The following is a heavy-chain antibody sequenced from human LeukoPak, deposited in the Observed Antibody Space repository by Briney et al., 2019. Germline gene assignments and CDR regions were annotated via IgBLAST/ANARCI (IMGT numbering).Heavy chain of an antibody. D-gene: IGHD1-26*01. Sequence: GGSLRLSCAASGFTFSDYYMSWIRQAPGKGLEWVSYISSSGSTIYYADSVKGRFTISRDNAKNSLYLQMNSLRAEDTAVYYCAKIARGEWEPFDYWGQGTLVTVSS. CDR1: GFTFSDYY. CDR2: ISSSGSTI. J-gene: IGHJ4*02. V-gene: IGHV3-11*04. CDR3: AKIARGEWEPFDY.